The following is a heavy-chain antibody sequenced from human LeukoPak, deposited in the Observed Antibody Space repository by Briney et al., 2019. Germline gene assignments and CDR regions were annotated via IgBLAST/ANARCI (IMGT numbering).Heavy chain of an antibody. V-gene: IGHV3-74*01. D-gene: IGHD1-20*01. Sequence: GGSLGLSCAASGFTFNNHWMHWVRQAPGKGLVWISRINTDGRTTDYADSVKGRFTISRDNAKNTLYLQMNNLRAEDTAVYYCGRDVNWNQIDYWGQGSLVTVSS. CDR1: GFTFNNHW. CDR2: INTDGRTT. J-gene: IGHJ4*02. CDR3: GRDVNWNQIDY.